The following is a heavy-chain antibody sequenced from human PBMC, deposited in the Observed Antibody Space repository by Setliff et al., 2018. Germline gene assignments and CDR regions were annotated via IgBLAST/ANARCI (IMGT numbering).Heavy chain of an antibody. CDR1: GYSISSGHY. D-gene: IGHD3-3*01. Sequence: SETLSLTCGVSGYSISSGHYWSWIRQPPGKGLEWIGESSHSGSTSYSPSLKSRVTISVDTSTNQFSLKLRSVTAADTAVYYCARLSWNGLRYYGLDVWGQGTTVTVSS. J-gene: IGHJ6*02. CDR2: SSHSGST. V-gene: IGHV4-38-2*01. CDR3: ARLSWNGLRYYGLDV.